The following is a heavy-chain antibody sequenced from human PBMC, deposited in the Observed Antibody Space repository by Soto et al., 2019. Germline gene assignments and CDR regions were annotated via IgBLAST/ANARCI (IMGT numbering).Heavy chain of an antibody. CDR2: IKQGGSEK. CDR1: GLAGSSYW. J-gene: IGHJ4*02. D-gene: IGHD3-3*01. Sequence: VGSLRLSGAASGLAGSSYWMDLGRQAPWKGLEWVPDIKQGGSEKYYVDCVKGRFTISRDNAKNSLYLQMNSLRAEDTAVYYCARDRSGNYDSWRCNEYWHEGSMVTV. CDR3: ARDRSGNYDSWRCNEY. V-gene: IGHV3-7*03.